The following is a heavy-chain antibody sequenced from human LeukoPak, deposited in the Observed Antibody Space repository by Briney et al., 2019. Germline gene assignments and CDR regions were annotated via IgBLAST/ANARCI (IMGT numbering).Heavy chain of an antibody. J-gene: IGHJ4*02. Sequence: GGSLRLSCEASGFTLSHIWMHWVRQAPGKGLVWVSRTNTDGSSTNYMDSVKGRFTISRDNAKNTIYLQMNSLRAEDTAVYYCVPSDSSGLDWGQGTLVTVSS. V-gene: IGHV3-74*01. CDR2: TNTDGSST. CDR1: GFTLSHIW. CDR3: VPSDSSGLD. D-gene: IGHD3-22*01.